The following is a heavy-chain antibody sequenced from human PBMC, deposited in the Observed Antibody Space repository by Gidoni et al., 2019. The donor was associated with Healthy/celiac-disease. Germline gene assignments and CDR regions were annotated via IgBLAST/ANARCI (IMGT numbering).Heavy chain of an antibody. V-gene: IGHV3-23*01. Sequence: EVQLLESGGGLVQPGGSLRLSCAASGFTFSSYAMGWVRQAPGKGLEWVSAISGSGGSTYYADSVKGRFTISRDNSKNTLYLQMNSLRAEDTAVYYCAKKRHRGACSGGSCYPLDYWGQGTLVTVSS. D-gene: IGHD2-15*01. CDR1: GFTFSSYA. J-gene: IGHJ4*02. CDR2: ISGSGGST. CDR3: AKKRHRGACSGGSCYPLDY.